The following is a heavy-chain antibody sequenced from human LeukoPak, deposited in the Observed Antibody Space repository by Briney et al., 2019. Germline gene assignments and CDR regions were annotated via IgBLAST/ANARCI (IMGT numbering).Heavy chain of an antibody. CDR2: IYSGGNT. Sequence: GGSLRLSCAASGFTLSSKYMSWLRQAPGKGLEWVSVIYSGGNTYSADSVKGRFTISRDNSKNTLYLQMNSLRAEDTAVYYCAKTGYGYNCVNYRGQGALVTVSS. D-gene: IGHD5-18*01. CDR3: AKTGYGYNCVNY. V-gene: IGHV3-53*01. J-gene: IGHJ4*02. CDR1: GFTLSSKY.